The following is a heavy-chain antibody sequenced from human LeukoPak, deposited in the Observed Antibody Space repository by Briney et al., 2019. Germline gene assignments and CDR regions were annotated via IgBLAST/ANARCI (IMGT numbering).Heavy chain of an antibody. CDR1: GFSFSAYA. J-gene: IGHJ6*02. CDR2: VSYDGTKK. D-gene: IGHD7-27*01. V-gene: IGHV3-30-3*01. CDR3: ARDHLEVGSRLIWGYYYGMDV. Sequence: PGGSLRLSCGASGFSFSAYAMHWVRQPPGKGLEWVAVVSYDGTKKFYADSVKGRFTISRDNSENRMYLQMNSLRPDDTAVYYCARDHLEVGSRLIWGYYYGMDVWGQGTTVTVSS.